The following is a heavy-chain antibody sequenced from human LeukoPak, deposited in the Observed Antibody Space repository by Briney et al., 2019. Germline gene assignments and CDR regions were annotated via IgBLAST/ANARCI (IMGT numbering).Heavy chain of an antibody. D-gene: IGHD3-10*01. CDR2: IKQDGSEK. Sequence: GGSLRPSCAASGFTFSTYCMAWVRQAPGKGLEWVATIKQDGSEKTYVDSVKGRFTISRDNAKNSLYLQMNTLSADDTAVYFCAGGISMVRGADYWGQGTLVTVSS. V-gene: IGHV3-7*04. J-gene: IGHJ4*02. CDR1: GFTFSTYC. CDR3: AGGISMVRGADY.